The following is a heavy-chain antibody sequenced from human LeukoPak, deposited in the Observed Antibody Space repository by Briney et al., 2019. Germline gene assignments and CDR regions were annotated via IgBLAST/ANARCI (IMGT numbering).Heavy chain of an antibody. J-gene: IGHJ4*02. D-gene: IGHD3-3*02. CDR2: ISSSSSYI. V-gene: IGHV3-21*01. CDR1: GFTFSSYS. Sequence: GGSLRLSCAASGFTFSSYSMNWVRQAPGKGLEWVSSISSSSSYIYYADSVKGRFTISRDNAKNPLYLQMNSLRAEDTAVYYCARGSTFSPIGDYWGQGTLVTVSS. CDR3: ARGSTFSPIGDY.